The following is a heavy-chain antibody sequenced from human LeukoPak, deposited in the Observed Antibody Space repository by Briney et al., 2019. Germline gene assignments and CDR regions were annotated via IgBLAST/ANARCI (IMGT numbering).Heavy chain of an antibody. V-gene: IGHV1-69*13. CDR1: GSTFSSYA. Sequence: ASVTVSCKASGSTFSSYAISWVRQAPGQGLEWMGGIIPIFGTANYAQKFQGRVTITAVESTSTAYMELSSLRSEDTAVYYCARGHLGYGSGWYKHVSSFPFDYWGQGTLVTVSS. J-gene: IGHJ4*02. D-gene: IGHD6-19*01. CDR3: ARGHLGYGSGWYKHVSSFPFDY. CDR2: IIPIFGTA.